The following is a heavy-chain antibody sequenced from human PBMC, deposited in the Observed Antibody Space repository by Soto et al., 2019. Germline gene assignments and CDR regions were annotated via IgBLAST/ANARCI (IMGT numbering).Heavy chain of an antibody. Sequence: QVQLVESGGGVVQPGRSLRLSCAASGFTFSSYAMHWVRQAPGKGLEWVAVISYDGSNKYYADSVKGRFTISRDNSKNTLYLQMNSLRAEDTAVYYCARDLEDCISPSCGWFDPWGQGTLVTVSS. CDR2: ISYDGSNK. J-gene: IGHJ5*02. D-gene: IGHD2-2*01. V-gene: IGHV3-30-3*01. CDR3: ARDLEDCISPSCGWFDP. CDR1: GFTFSSYA.